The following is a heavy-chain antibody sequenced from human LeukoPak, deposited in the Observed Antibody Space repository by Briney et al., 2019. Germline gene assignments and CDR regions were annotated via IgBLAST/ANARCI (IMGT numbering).Heavy chain of an antibody. CDR3: ARDRFRAAAGRNYYYMDV. J-gene: IGHJ6*03. CDR1: GDSISSYY. D-gene: IGHD6-13*01. Sequence: PSETLSLTCTVSGDSISSYYWSWIRQPPGKGLEWIGYIYYSGSTNYYPSLKSRVTISVDTSKNQFSLKLSSVTAADTAVYYCARDRFRAAAGRNYYYMDVWGKGTTVTVSS. CDR2: IYYSGST. V-gene: IGHV4-59*01.